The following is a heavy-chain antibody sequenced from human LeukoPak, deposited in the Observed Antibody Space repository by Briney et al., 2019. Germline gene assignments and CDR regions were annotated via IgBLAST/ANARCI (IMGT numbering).Heavy chain of an antibody. CDR3: ARDLGYCSSTSCKR. CDR2: ISSSSSTI. CDR1: GFTFSSYS. D-gene: IGHD2-2*01. V-gene: IGHV3-48*04. J-gene: IGHJ4*02. Sequence: GGSLRLSCAASGFTFSSYSMNWVRQAPGKGLEWVSYISSSSSTIYYADSVKGRFTISRDNAKNSLYLQMNSLRAEDTAVYYCARDLGYCSSTSCKRWGQGTLVTVSS.